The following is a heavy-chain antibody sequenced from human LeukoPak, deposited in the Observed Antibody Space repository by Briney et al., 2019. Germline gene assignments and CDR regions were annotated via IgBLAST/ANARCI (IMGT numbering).Heavy chain of an antibody. Sequence: PSQTLSLTCIVSGGSISSGDYYWSWIRQPPGKGLEWIGYIYYSGSTYYNPSLKSRVTISVDTSKNQFSLKLSSVTAADTAVYYCARWGGGNWFDPWGQGTLVTVSS. CDR3: ARWGGGNWFDP. V-gene: IGHV4-30-4*01. CDR1: GGSISSGDYY. D-gene: IGHD3-16*01. CDR2: IYYSGST. J-gene: IGHJ5*02.